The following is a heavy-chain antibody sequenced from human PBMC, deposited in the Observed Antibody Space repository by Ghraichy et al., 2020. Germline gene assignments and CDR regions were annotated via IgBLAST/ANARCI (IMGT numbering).Heavy chain of an antibody. CDR3: ARGSCSSASCYLHAFDI. J-gene: IGHJ3*02. D-gene: IGHD2-2*01. Sequence: SETLSLTCTVSGGSINNYYWSWIRQPPGKGLEWIGYIYYSGSTKYNPSLKSRVTISVDTSKNQFSLQLRSVSAADTAVYYCARGSCSSASCYLHAFDIWGQGTMVTVSS. CDR1: GGSINNYY. CDR2: IYYSGST. V-gene: IGHV4-59*01.